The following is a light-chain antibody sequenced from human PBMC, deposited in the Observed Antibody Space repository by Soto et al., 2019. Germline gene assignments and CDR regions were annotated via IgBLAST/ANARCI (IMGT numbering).Light chain of an antibody. CDR1: QSVSSN. J-gene: IGKJ1*01. CDR2: GAS. V-gene: IGKV3-15*01. Sequence: EIVMTQSPATLSVSPGERATLSCRASQSVSSNLAWYQQKPGQAPRLLIYGASTRATGIPARFSGSGSWTEFTLTISSLQSEDFAVYYCQQYNNWAGTFGQGTQVEIK. CDR3: QQYNNWAGT.